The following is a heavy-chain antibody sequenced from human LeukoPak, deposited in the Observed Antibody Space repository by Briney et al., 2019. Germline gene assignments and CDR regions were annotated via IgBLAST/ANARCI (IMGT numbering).Heavy chain of an antibody. Sequence: PSETLYLTCTVSGGSISSSSYYWGWIRQPPGKGLEWIVSIYYSGSTYYNPSLKSRVTISVDTSKNQFSLKLSSVTAADTAVYYCARESYYDFWSGYYYMDVWGKGTTVTVSS. CDR1: GGSISSSSYY. V-gene: IGHV4-39*07. CDR3: ARESYYDFWSGYYYMDV. CDR2: IYYSGST. J-gene: IGHJ6*03. D-gene: IGHD3-3*01.